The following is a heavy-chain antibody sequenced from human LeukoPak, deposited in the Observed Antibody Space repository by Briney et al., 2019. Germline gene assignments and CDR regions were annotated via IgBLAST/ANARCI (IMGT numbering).Heavy chain of an antibody. Sequence: SETLSLTCAVSGGSISSSNWWGWVRQPPGKGLEWIGEIYHSGSTNYNPSLKSRVTISVDKSKNQFSLKLSSVTAADTAVYYCARVPSHTGYSEVAFDIWGQGTMVTVSS. CDR2: IYHSGST. CDR1: GGSISSSNW. V-gene: IGHV4-4*02. D-gene: IGHD6-13*01. J-gene: IGHJ3*02. CDR3: ARVPSHTGYSEVAFDI.